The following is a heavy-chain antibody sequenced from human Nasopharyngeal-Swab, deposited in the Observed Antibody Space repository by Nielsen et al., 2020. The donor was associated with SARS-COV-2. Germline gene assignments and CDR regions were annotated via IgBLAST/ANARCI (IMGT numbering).Heavy chain of an antibody. CDR1: GDSVSSNSAA. J-gene: IGHJ5*02. Sequence: SQTLSLTCAISGDSVSSNSAAWNWIRQSPSRGLEWLGRTYYRSKWYNDYAVSVKSRITINPDTSKNQFSLQLNSVTPEDTAVYYCARDRYDSSGSPGWFDPWGQGTLVTVSS. CDR3: ARDRYDSSGSPGWFDP. D-gene: IGHD3-22*01. V-gene: IGHV6-1*01. CDR2: TYYRSKWYN.